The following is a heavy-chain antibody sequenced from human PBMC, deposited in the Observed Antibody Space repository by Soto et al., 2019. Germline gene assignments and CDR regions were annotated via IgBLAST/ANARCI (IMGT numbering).Heavy chain of an antibody. CDR2: ISGSTIYT. V-gene: IGHV3-11*03. J-gene: IGHJ4*02. D-gene: IGHD1-26*01. CDR1: GFIFSDHY. CDR3: ARSMKGGKNFDH. Sequence: WGSLRLSCAASGFIFSDHYMSWIRQAPGKGLEWLAYISGSTIYTDYADSVKGRFTISRDNAKNSVYLQINSLRVDDTAVYYCARSMKGGKNFDHWGQGTLVTVSS.